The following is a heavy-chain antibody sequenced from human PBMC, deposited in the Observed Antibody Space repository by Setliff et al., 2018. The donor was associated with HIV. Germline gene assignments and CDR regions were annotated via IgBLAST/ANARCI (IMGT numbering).Heavy chain of an antibody. Sequence: SETLSLTCSVSGGCIDRSNYYWGWIRQSPGKGLEWIGNIHYSGSTYYNPSLKSRVTISVDTSKNQFSLKLNSVTAADTAVYYCARRESYYDILKGRAFDGFDIWGQGTMVTVSS. CDR1: GGCIDRSNYY. J-gene: IGHJ3*02. V-gene: IGHV4-39*07. CDR3: ARRESYYDILKGRAFDGFDI. D-gene: IGHD3-9*01. CDR2: IHYSGST.